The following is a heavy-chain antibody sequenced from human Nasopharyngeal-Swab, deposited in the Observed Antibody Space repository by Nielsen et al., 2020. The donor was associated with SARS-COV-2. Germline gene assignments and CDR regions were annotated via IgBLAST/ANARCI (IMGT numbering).Heavy chain of an antibody. Sequence: GESLKISCAASGFTFGNYWMSWVRLAPGKRLEWVANIKEDGSEKDYVDSVKGRFTISRDNIKNSLYLQMNSLRVEDTAVYFCARLPRNNWRLDSWGQGILVTVSS. D-gene: IGHD1-20*01. J-gene: IGHJ4*02. CDR1: GFTFGNYW. CDR2: IKEDGSEK. CDR3: ARLPRNNWRLDS. V-gene: IGHV3-7*03.